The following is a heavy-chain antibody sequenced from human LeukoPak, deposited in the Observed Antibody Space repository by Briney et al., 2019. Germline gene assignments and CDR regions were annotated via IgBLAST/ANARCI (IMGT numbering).Heavy chain of an antibody. CDR3: AKDSRSLPYCFDF. Sequence: GGSLRPSCAASGFTFSSYAMTWVRQAPGKGLEWVSTISGSGGSTYYADSVKGRFTISRDNSKDTVYLQLNSLRAEDTAVYYCAKDSRSLPYCFDFWGQGTLVTVSS. CDR1: GFTFSSYA. V-gene: IGHV3-23*01. J-gene: IGHJ4*02. CDR2: ISGSGGST.